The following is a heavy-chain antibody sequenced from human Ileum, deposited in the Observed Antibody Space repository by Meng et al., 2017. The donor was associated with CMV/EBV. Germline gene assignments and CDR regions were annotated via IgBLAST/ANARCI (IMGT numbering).Heavy chain of an antibody. Sequence: SGGSISISVHSWGWIRQPPGKGLEWIGSIYSSGSTSYTPSLKSRVTISVDTSKNQFSLKLSSVTAADTAVYYCARHSAMTSVSLGAWGQGTLVTVSS. CDR1: GGSISISVHS. J-gene: IGHJ5*02. V-gene: IGHV4-39*01. CDR3: ARHSAMTSVSLGA. D-gene: IGHD4-11*01. CDR2: IYSSGST.